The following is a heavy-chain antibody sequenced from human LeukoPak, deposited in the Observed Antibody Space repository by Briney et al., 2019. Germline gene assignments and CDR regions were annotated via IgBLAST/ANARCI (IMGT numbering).Heavy chain of an antibody. V-gene: IGHV3-48*03. CDR1: GFTFSSYE. CDR2: ISSSGSTI. CDR3: AREPQAMVRGTYDY. D-gene: IGHD3-10*01. Sequence: GGSLRLSCAASGFTFSSYEMNWVRQAPGKGLEWVSYISSSGSTIYYADSVKGRFTISRDNAKNSLYLQMSSLRAEDTAVYYCAREPQAMVRGTYDYWGQGTLVTVSS. J-gene: IGHJ4*02.